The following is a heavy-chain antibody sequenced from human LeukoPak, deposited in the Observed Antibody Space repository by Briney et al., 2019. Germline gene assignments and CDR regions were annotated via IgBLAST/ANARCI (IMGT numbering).Heavy chain of an antibody. J-gene: IGHJ4*02. CDR3: TLYNY. Sequence: VASVKVSCKTSGYSFTSQDTHSVCEAPGQRFDWVECNSPDNGNARYSQEFQGRVTITRDTSKRTAYMQLSSLRSEDMAVYCCTLYNYWGQGTLVTVSS. CDR1: GYSFTSQD. CDR2: NSPDNGNA. D-gene: IGHD2-2*02. V-gene: IGHV1-3*02.